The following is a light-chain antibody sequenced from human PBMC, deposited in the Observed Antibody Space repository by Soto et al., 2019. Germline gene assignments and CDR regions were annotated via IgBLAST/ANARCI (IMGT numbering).Light chain of an antibody. Sequence: EIVLTQSPATLSLSPGESATLSCRASQSVRSYLAWYQQKPGQAPRLLIYDAFNRATGIPARFSGSGSGTDFTLTISSLEPEDFAVYYCQQRSNWPPYTFGQGTKLEIK. J-gene: IGKJ2*01. CDR3: QQRSNWPPYT. CDR2: DAF. CDR1: QSVRSY. V-gene: IGKV3-11*01.